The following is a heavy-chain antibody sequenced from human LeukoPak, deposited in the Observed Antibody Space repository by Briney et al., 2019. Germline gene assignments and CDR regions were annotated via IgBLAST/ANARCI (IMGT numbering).Heavy chain of an antibody. V-gene: IGHV4-34*01. CDR2: INHSGST. J-gene: IGHJ4*02. CDR1: GGPFSGYY. D-gene: IGHD6-19*01. CDR3: ARGPAVAGYDY. Sequence: SETLSLTCAVYGGPFSGYYWSWIRQPPGKGLEWIGEINHSGSTNYNPSLKSRVTISVDTSKNQFSLKLSSVTAADTAVYYCARGPAVAGYDYWGQGTLVTVSS.